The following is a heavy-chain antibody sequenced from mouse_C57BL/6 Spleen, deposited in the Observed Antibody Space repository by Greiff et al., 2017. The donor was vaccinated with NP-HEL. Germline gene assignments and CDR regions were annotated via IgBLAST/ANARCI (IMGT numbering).Heavy chain of an antibody. CDR1: GYAFTNYL. J-gene: IGHJ2*01. D-gene: IGHD2-4*01. CDR2: INPGSGGT. Sequence: QVQLQQSGAELVRPGTSVKVSCKASGYAFTNYLIEWVKQRPGQGLEWIGVINPGSGGTNYNEKFKGKATLTADKSSSTAYMQLSSLTSEDSAVYFCARSEHDYEYYFDYWGQGTTLTVSS. V-gene: IGHV1-54*01. CDR3: ARSEHDYEYYFDY.